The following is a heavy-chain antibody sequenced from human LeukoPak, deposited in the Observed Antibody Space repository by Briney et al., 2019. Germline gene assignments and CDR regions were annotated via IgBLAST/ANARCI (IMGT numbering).Heavy chain of an antibody. CDR2: INAGNGST. V-gene: IGHV1-3*01. Sequence: ASVKVSCKASGYTFTSYAMHWVRQAPGQRLEWMGWINAGNGSTKYSQKFQGRVTITRDTSASTAYMELSSLRSEDTAVYYCAIQLLIGGYDYWGQGTLVTVSS. CDR3: AIQLLIGGYDY. D-gene: IGHD2-2*01. J-gene: IGHJ4*02. CDR1: GYTFTSYA.